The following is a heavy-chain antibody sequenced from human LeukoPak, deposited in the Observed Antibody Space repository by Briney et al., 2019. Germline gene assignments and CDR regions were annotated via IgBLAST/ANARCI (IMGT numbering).Heavy chain of an antibody. CDR2: ISGSGGST. J-gene: IGHJ4*02. D-gene: IGHD3-22*01. CDR1: GFTFSSYA. Sequence: PGGSLRLSCAASGFTFSSYAMSWVRQAPGKGLEWVSAISGSGGSTYYADSVKGRFTISRDNSKNTLYLQMNSLRAEDTAVYYCAKDLRDDGSGYFQPFDYWGQGTLVTVSS. V-gene: IGHV3-23*01. CDR3: AKDLRDDGSGYFQPFDY.